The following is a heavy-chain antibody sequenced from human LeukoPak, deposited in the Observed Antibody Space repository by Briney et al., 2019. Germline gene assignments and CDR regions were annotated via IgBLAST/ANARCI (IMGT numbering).Heavy chain of an antibody. V-gene: IGHV3-11*01. J-gene: IGHJ6*02. CDR1: RFTFSDYW. CDR3: ARSIGSYYTMDV. CDR2: ISGSGSDL. Sequence: PGGSLRLSCAASRFTFSDYWMSWVRQAPGRGLEWVSYISGSGSDLYYADSVKGRFTISRDNAKNSLYLQMNSLRAEDTAVYYCARSIGSYYTMDVWGQGTTVTVSS. D-gene: IGHD3-22*01.